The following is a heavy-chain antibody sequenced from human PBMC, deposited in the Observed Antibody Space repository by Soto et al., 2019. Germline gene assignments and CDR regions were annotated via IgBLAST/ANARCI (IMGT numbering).Heavy chain of an antibody. CDR1: GYTFTSYG. Sequence: ASVKVSCKASGYTFTSYGISWVRQAPGQGLEWMGWISAYNGNTNYAQKLQGRVTMTTDTSTSTAYMELRSLRSDDTAVYYCARDASVTMIVVVPYYYYYGMDVWGQGTTVTVSS. CDR3: ARDASVTMIVVVPYYYYYGMDV. V-gene: IGHV1-18*01. J-gene: IGHJ6*02. CDR2: ISAYNGNT. D-gene: IGHD3-22*01.